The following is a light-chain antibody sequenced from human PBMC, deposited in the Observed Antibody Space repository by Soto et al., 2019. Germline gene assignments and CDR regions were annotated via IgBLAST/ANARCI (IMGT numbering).Light chain of an antibody. Sequence: DIQMTQSPSSLSASFGDRVTITCRASQGISNYLAWYQQRPGKVPQLLIYAASTLLSGVPSRFSGSGSGTDFTLTINGLQPEDGATYYCQNYNSAPFTFGPGTKVDIK. J-gene: IGKJ3*01. CDR2: AAS. CDR3: QNYNSAPFT. V-gene: IGKV1-27*01. CDR1: QGISNY.